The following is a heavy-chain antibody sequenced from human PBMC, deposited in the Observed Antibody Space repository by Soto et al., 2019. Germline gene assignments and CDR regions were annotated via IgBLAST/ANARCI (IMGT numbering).Heavy chain of an antibody. CDR2: IYYSGST. CDR3: ARVVAAAGEYYYGMDV. Sequence: ASATLSLTCTDSVGSISSYYWCWIRQPPWKGLEWIGYIYYSGSTNYNPSLKSRVTISVDTSKNQFSLKLSSVTAADTAVYYCARVVAAAGEYYYGMDVWGQATTLTAYS. V-gene: IGHV4-59*01. D-gene: IGHD6-13*01. J-gene: IGHJ6*02. CDR1: VGSISSYY.